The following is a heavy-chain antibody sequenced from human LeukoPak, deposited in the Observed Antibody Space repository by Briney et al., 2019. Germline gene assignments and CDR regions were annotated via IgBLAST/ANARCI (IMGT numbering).Heavy chain of an antibody. Sequence: ASVKVSCTASGGTFSSYAINWVRQAPGQGLEWMGGIITNFGTTNYAQKYQGRVTITADESTSTAYMELSSLRSEDTAVYYCARPRTYYDFWRGYPPFDYWGQGTLVTVSS. CDR1: GGTFSSYA. D-gene: IGHD3-3*01. J-gene: IGHJ4*02. CDR3: ARPRTYYDFWRGYPPFDY. CDR2: IITNFGTT. V-gene: IGHV1-69*13.